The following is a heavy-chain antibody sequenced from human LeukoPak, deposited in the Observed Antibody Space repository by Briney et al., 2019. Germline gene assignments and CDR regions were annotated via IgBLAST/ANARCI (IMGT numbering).Heavy chain of an antibody. V-gene: IGHV3-7*05. CDR3: ARDPYSSSWSYGMDV. D-gene: IGHD6-13*01. Sequence: PGGSLRLSCTASGFTFSNYWMSWVRQTPEKGLEWVANIKQDGSETVYVDSVKGRFTISRDNAQSSLYLQMNSLRAEDTAVYYCARDPYSSSWSYGMDVWGQGTTVTVSS. J-gene: IGHJ6*02. CDR2: IKQDGSET. CDR1: GFTFSNYW.